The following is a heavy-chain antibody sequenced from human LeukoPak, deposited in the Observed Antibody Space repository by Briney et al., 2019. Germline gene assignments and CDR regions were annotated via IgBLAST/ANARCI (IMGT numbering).Heavy chain of an antibody. CDR3: AISSHPARYYFDY. J-gene: IGHJ4*02. V-gene: IGHV4-59*01. CDR1: GGSISSYY. D-gene: IGHD6-6*01. CDR2: IYYSGST. Sequence: SETLSLTCTVSGGSISSYYWSWIRQPPGKGLEWIGYIYYSGSTNYNPSLKSRVTVSVDTSKNQFSLKLSSVTAADTAVYYCAISSHPARYYFDYWGQGTLVTVSS.